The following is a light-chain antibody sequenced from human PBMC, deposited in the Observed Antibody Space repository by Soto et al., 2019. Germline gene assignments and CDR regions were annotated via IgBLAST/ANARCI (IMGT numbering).Light chain of an antibody. J-gene: IGLJ3*02. CDR2: LNSDGSH. V-gene: IGLV4-69*01. CDR1: SGHSSYA. Sequence: QSVLTQSPSASASLGASVKLTCTLSSGHSSYAIAWHQQQPEKGPRYLMKLNSDGSHSKGDGIPDRFSGSSSGAERYLTISSLQSEDEADYYCQTWGTGWVFGGGIKLTVL. CDR3: QTWGTGWV.